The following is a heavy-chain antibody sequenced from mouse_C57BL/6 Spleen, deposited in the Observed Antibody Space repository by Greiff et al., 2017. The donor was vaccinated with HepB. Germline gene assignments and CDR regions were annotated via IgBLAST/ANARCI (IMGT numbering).Heavy chain of an antibody. J-gene: IGHJ3*01. Sequence: QVQLQQPGAELVKPGASVKLSCKASGYTFTSYWMHWVKQRPGRGLEWIGRIDPNSGGTKYNEKFKSKATLTVDKPSSTAYMQLSSLTSEDSVVYYCARSGNWMFAYWGQGTLVTVSA. CDR2: IDPNSGGT. CDR3: ARSGNWMFAY. V-gene: IGHV1-72*01. CDR1: GYTFTSYW. D-gene: IGHD4-1*01.